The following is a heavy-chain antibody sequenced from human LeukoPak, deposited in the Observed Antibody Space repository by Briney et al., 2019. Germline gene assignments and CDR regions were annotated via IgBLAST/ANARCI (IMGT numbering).Heavy chain of an antibody. D-gene: IGHD3-9*01. Sequence: GGSLRLSCAASGFTVSSIHMVWVRQAPGKGLEWVSVTYTGGNSYYADSVKGRFIISRDISKNTLYLQMSSLRVEDTAMYYCVGDQVDETGYLRWGQGTRVTVSS. J-gene: IGHJ4*02. CDR1: GFTVSSIH. CDR2: TYTGGNS. CDR3: VGDQVDETGYLR. V-gene: IGHV3-53*05.